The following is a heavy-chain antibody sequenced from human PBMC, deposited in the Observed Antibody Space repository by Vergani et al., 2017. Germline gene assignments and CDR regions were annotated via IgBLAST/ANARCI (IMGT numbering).Heavy chain of an antibody. V-gene: IGHV1-18*04. Sequence: QVQLVQSGAEVKKPGSSVKVSCKASGGTFSSYGISWVRQAPGQGLEWMGWISAYNGNTNYAQKLQGRVTMTTDTSTSTAYMELRSLRSDDTAVYYCARDREYCSSTSCSKDYFDYWGQGTLVTVSS. CDR2: ISAYNGNT. CDR1: GGTFSSYG. D-gene: IGHD2-2*01. CDR3: ARDREYCSSTSCSKDYFDY. J-gene: IGHJ4*02.